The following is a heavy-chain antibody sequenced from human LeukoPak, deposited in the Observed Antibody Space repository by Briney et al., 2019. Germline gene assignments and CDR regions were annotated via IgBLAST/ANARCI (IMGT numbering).Heavy chain of an antibody. J-gene: IGHJ6*02. D-gene: IGHD1-26*01. V-gene: IGHV4-39*02. Sequence: KASETLSLTCTVSGGSISSSSYYWGWIRQPPGKGLEWIGSIYYSGSTYYNPSLKSRVTISVDTSKNQFSLKLSSVTAADTAVYYCARDSAYYYYGMDVWGQGTTVTVSS. CDR1: GGSISSSSYY. CDR2: IYYSGST. CDR3: ARDSAYYYYGMDV.